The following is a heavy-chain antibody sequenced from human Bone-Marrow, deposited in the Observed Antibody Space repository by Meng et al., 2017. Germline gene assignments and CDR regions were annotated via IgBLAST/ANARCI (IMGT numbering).Heavy chain of an antibody. CDR2: IKQDGSEK. Sequence: GESLKISCAASGFTFSSYWMSWVRQAPGKGLEWVANIKQDGSEKYYVDSVKGRFTISRDNAKNSLYLQMNSLRAEDTAVYYCARTIFGVAPNWFDPWGQGTLVTVSS. V-gene: IGHV3-7*01. CDR3: ARTIFGVAPNWFDP. D-gene: IGHD3-3*01. CDR1: GFTFSSYW. J-gene: IGHJ5*02.